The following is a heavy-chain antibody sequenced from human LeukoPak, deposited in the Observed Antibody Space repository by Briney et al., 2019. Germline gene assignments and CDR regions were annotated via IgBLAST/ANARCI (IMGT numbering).Heavy chain of an antibody. CDR1: GYTFTSYD. J-gene: IGHJ4*02. CDR2: MNPNSGNT. CDR3: ARVPELRYCSGGSGYRFDY. D-gene: IGHD2-15*01. V-gene: IGHV1-8*01. Sequence: ASVKVSCKASGYTFTSYDINWVRQATGQGLEWMGWMNPNSGNTGYAQKFQGRVTMTRSTSISTAYMELSSLRSEDTAVYYCARVPELRYCSGGSGYRFDYWGQGTLVTVPS.